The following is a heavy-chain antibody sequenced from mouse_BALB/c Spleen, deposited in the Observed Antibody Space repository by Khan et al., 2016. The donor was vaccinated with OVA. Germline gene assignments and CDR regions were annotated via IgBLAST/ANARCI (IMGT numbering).Heavy chain of an antibody. CDR1: GYTFTSYW. V-gene: IGHV1S22*01. CDR3: TRGETGTFAY. J-gene: IGHJ3*01. CDR2: IYPGSGST. D-gene: IGHD4-1*01. Sequence: LQQPGSELVRPGASVKLSCKASGYTFTSYWMHWVKQRPGQGLEWIGNIYPGSGSTNYDEKFKSKATLTVDTSSSTAYMQLSSLTSEDSAVYYCTRGETGTFAYWGQGTLVTVSA.